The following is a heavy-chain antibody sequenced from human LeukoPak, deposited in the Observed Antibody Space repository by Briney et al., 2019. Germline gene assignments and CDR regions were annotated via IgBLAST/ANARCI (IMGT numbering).Heavy chain of an antibody. CDR3: ARQKRYFDWSTENGGLSYFDY. V-gene: IGHV4-34*01. CDR1: GGSFSGYY. Sequence: SETLSLTCAVYGGSFSGYYWSWIRQPPGKGLEWIGEINHSGSTNYNPSLKSRVTISVDTSKNQFSLKLSSVTAADTAVYYCARQKRYFDWSTENGGLSYFDYWGQGTLVTVSS. D-gene: IGHD3-9*01. CDR2: INHSGST. J-gene: IGHJ4*02.